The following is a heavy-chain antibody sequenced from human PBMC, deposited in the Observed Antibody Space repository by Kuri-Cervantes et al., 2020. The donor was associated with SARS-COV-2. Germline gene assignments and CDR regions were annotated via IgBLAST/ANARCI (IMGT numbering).Heavy chain of an antibody. CDR1: GFTFDDYT. V-gene: IGHV3-43*01. Sequence: GGSLRLSCAASGFTFDDYTMHWVRQAPGKGLEWVSLISWDGGSTYYADSVKGRFTISRDDAKNSLYLQMNSLRGEDTAVYYCARVAGEGPIYYYYMDVWGKGTTVTVSS. J-gene: IGHJ6*03. CDR3: ARVAGEGPIYYYYMDV. CDR2: ISWDGGST. D-gene: IGHD2-21*01.